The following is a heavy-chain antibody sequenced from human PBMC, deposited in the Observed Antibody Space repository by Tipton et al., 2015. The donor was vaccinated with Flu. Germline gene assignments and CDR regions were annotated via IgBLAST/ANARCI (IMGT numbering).Heavy chain of an antibody. CDR3: ARDTFRYCSGASCLSDYYYYGMDV. J-gene: IGHJ6*02. CDR1: GDSMNGAYYF. D-gene: IGHD2-15*01. Sequence: TLSLTCSVSGDSMNGAYYFWTWIRQPAGKGLQWVGRISSTGETDYNLPLKGRVSVSMDTSKNQFSLKLRSVTAADTAVYYCARDTFRYCSGASCLSDYYYYGMDVWGQGTTVTVSS. CDR2: ISSTGET. V-gene: IGHV4-61*02.